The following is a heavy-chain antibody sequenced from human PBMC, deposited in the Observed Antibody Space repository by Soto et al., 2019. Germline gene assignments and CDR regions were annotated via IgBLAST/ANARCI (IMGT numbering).Heavy chain of an antibody. CDR1: GYTFTRYV. CDR3: ARDRCTTDRCYTHHFDV. J-gene: IGHJ6*02. Sequence: QVQLVQSGGEVTKPGASVKVSCKSSGYTFTRYVVSCVRQAPGQGLEWLGWISVYTGNTKQAQKFQDRVTLTTEASTSTAYIELRSLRSDDTAVYYCARDRCTTDRCYTHHFDVWGQGTTVTVSS. D-gene: IGHD2-8*01. V-gene: IGHV1-18*04. CDR2: ISVYTGNT.